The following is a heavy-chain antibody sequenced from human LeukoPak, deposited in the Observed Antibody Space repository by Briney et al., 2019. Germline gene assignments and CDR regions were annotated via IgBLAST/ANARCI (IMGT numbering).Heavy chain of an antibody. D-gene: IGHD1-26*01. CDR2: INADYGNI. J-gene: IGHJ6*02. CDR3: ARDGMSSVPYSMDV. Sequence: GASVKVSCEASGYTFSSHSMHWVRQAPGQRLEWMGWINADYGNIKYSQRLQGRVTITRDTSANITYMELSSLRFEDTAVYYCARDGMSSVPYSMDVWGQGTTVTVAS. V-gene: IGHV1-3*01. CDR1: GYTFSSHS.